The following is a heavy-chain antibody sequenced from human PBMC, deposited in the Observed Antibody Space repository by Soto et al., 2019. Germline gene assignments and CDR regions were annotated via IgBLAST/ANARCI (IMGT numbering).Heavy chain of an antibody. CDR2: IYPSDSDT. Sequence: LRESLKISFKGSGYNFAGYWIAWVRQMPGKGLELMGIIYPSDSDTRYRPSFQGQVTISADKSISSAYLQWSSLRASDTAMYYCARGGVSTRTFDYWGQGTPVTVSS. J-gene: IGHJ4*02. D-gene: IGHD3-3*01. V-gene: IGHV5-51*01. CDR3: ARGGVSTRTFDY. CDR1: GYNFAGYW.